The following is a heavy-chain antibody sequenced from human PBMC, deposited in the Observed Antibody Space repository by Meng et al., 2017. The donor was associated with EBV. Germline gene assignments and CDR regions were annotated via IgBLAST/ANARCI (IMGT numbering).Heavy chain of an antibody. V-gene: IGHV3-21*01. Sequence: VRLVEPGGVLGKPGGPLRLSGAAAGFTFSSYSRNWVRTAPGKGLEWVSSISSSSSYIYYADSVKGRFTISRDNAKNSLYLQMNSLRAEDTAVYYCARYYLEWALDYWGQGTLVTVSS. CDR2: ISSSSSYI. D-gene: IGHD3-3*01. J-gene: IGHJ4*02. CDR1: GFTFSSYS. CDR3: ARYYLEWALDY.